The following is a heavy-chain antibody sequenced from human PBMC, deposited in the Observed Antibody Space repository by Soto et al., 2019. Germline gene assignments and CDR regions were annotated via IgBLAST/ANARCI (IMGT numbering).Heavy chain of an antibody. Sequence: AASVKVSCKASGYTFTGYYMHWVRQAPGQGLEWMGWINPNSGGTNYAQKFQGRVTMTRDTSISTAYMELSRLRSDDTAVYYCARGWDYDFWSGFNFKGYFDYWGQGTLVTVSS. CDR3: ARGWDYDFWSGFNFKGYFDY. CDR2: INPNSGGT. V-gene: IGHV1-2*02. D-gene: IGHD3-3*01. CDR1: GYTFTGYY. J-gene: IGHJ4*02.